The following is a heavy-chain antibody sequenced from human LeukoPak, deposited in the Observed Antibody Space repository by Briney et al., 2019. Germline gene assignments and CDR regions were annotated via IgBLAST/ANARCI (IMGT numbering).Heavy chain of an antibody. Sequence: ASVNVSCKASGYSFTGYYMHWVRQAPGQGLEWMGCINPNSGGTDYAQKFQGRVTMTRDTSISTAYMELSRLTSDDTAVYYCAGLSGYDPYYFDYWGQGTLVAVSP. CDR3: AGLSGYDPYYFDY. V-gene: IGHV1-2*02. J-gene: IGHJ4*02. CDR1: GYSFTGYY. CDR2: INPNSGGT. D-gene: IGHD5-12*01.